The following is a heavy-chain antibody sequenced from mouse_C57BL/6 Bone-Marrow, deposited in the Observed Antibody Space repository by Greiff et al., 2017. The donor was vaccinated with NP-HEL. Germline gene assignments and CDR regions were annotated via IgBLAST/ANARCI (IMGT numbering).Heavy chain of an antibody. CDR1: GYTFTNYW. J-gene: IGHJ2*01. CDR2: IYPGGGYT. D-gene: IGHD1-1*01. Sequence: QVQLQQSGAELVRPGTSVKMSCKASGYTFTNYWIGWAKQRPGHGLEWIGDIYPGGGYTNYNEKFKGKATLTADKSSSTAYMQFSSLTSEDSAIYNCARWITTVGAGDYFDYWGQGTTLTVSS. CDR3: ARWITTVGAGDYFDY. V-gene: IGHV1-63*01.